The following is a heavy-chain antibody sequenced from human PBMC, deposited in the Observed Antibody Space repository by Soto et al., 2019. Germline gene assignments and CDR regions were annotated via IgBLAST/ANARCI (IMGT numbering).Heavy chain of an antibody. V-gene: IGHV4-34*01. CDR3: ARMLRYFGHRRGNLDY. CDR2: INHSGST. D-gene: IGHD3-9*01. Sequence: SETLSLTCAVYGGSFSGYYWSWIRQPPGKGLEWIGEINHSGSTNYNPSLKSRVTISVDTSKNQFSLKLSSVTAADTAVYYCARMLRYFGHRRGNLDYWGQGTLVTVSS. J-gene: IGHJ4*02. CDR1: GGSFSGYY.